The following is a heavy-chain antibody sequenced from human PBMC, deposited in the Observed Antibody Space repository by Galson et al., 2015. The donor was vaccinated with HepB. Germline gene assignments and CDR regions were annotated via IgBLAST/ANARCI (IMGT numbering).Heavy chain of an antibody. J-gene: IGHJ6*02. CDR1: GFTFTTYA. D-gene: IGHD3-22*01. V-gene: IGHV3-23*01. CDR3: AKPSPYYYDSSGYHYYYGVDV. Sequence: SLRLSCAASGFTFTTYAMSWVRQAPGKGLEWVSDISGSATSTYYADSVKGRFIISRDNSKNTLYLQMNSLRAEDTAVYYCAKPSPYYYDSSGYHYYYGVDVWGQGTTVTVSS. CDR2: ISGSATST.